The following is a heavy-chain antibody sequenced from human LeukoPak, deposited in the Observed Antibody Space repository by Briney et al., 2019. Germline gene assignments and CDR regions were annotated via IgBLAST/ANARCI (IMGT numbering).Heavy chain of an antibody. V-gene: IGHV1-46*01. D-gene: IGHD3-16*02. CDR1: GYTFTSYY. Sequence: ASVKVSCKASGYTFTSYYMHWVRQAPGQGLEWMGIINPSGGSTSYAQKFQGRVTMTEDTSTDTAYMELSSLRSEDTAVYYCALSLGELSSAFDYWGRGTLVTVSS. J-gene: IGHJ4*02. CDR2: INPSGGST. CDR3: ALSLGELSSAFDY.